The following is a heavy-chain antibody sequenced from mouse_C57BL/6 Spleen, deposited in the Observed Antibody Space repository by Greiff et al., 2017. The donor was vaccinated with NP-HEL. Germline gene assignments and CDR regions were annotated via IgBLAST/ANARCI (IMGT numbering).Heavy chain of an antibody. J-gene: IGHJ3*01. CDR3: ARPDYYGSSLFAY. CDR1: GFTFSDYG. CDR2: ISSGSSTI. D-gene: IGHD1-1*01. Sequence: EVQVVESGGGLVKPGGSLKLSCAASGFTFSDYGMHWVRQAPEKGLEWVAYISSGSSTIYYADTVKGRFTISRDNAKNTLFLQMTSLRSEDTAMYYCARPDYYGSSLFAYWGQGTLGTVSA. V-gene: IGHV5-17*01.